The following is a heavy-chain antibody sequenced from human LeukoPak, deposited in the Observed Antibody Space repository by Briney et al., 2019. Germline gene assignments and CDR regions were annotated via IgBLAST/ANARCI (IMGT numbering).Heavy chain of an antibody. V-gene: IGHV3-23*01. CDR3: VKDEVNTARGNWFDP. D-gene: IGHD5-18*01. CDR1: GFTFSSYA. Sequence: QPGGSLRLSCAASGFTFSSYAMSWARQAPGKGLEWVSGISGNGGGTYYADSVKGRFTISRDNSKNTLYLQMSSLRAEDTAVYYCVKDEVNTARGNWFDPWGQGTLVTVSS. CDR2: ISGNGGGT. J-gene: IGHJ5*02.